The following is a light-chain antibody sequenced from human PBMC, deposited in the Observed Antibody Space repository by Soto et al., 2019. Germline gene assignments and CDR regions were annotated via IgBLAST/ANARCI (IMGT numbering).Light chain of an antibody. CDR3: HQYDSWT. V-gene: IGKV3-20*01. CDR1: QSVISN. CDR2: GAS. Sequence: EIVLTQSPGTLSLSPGDRATLSCRASQSVISNLAWYQQKPGQAPRLLIYGASTRATGIPDRFSGSGSGTDFTLTISRLEPEDFAVYYCHQYDSWTFGQGTKVDIK. J-gene: IGKJ1*01.